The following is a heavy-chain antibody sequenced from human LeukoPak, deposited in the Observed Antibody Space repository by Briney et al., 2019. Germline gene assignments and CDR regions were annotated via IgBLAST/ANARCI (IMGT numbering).Heavy chain of an antibody. CDR1: GGSFSGYY. CDR2: INHSGST. D-gene: IGHD3-9*01. Sequence: SETLSLTCAVYGGSFSGYYWSWIRQPPGKGLEWIREINHSGSTNYNPSLKSRVTISVDTSKNQFSLKLSSVTAADTAVYYCARAYDILTGYYYSRSPSFDYWGQGTLVTVSS. V-gene: IGHV4-34*01. CDR3: ARAYDILTGYYYSRSPSFDY. J-gene: IGHJ4*02.